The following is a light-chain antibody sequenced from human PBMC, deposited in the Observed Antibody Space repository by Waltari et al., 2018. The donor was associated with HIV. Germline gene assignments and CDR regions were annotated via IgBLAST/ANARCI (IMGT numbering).Light chain of an antibody. Sequence: DIVLTQSPDSLAVSLGERATIHFQSSPSVLSSSNNKNYLSWYQQKPGQPPKLTIYWASNGEDGVPDRVRGSGCGRDCSLILSGLQAEDVAVYYCQQHYSTRWTFGQGTKVEIK. CDR3: QQHYSTRWT. V-gene: IGKV4-1*01. CDR1: PSVLSSSNNKNY. J-gene: IGKJ1*01. CDR2: WAS.